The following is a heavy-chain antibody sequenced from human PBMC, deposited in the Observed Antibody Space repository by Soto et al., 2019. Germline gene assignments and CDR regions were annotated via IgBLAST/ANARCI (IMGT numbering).Heavy chain of an antibody. D-gene: IGHD4-4*01. Sequence: QVQLQESGPGLVKPSETLSLSCAVSGVSITSTDWWSWVRQPTGKGLQWIGEVSLGGGANYNPSLKSRVTISVDNSKNQFSLTLNSVTAADTAVYFCAGSTADTTLKASSFWGQGTLVTVSS. V-gene: IGHV4-4*02. J-gene: IGHJ4*02. CDR3: AGSTADTTLKASSF. CDR2: VSLGGGA. CDR1: GVSITSTDW.